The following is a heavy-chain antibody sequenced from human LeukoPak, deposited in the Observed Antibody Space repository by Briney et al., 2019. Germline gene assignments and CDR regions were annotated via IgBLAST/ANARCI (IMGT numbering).Heavy chain of an antibody. CDR1: GFTFDDYG. D-gene: IGHD3-10*01. CDR3: ARAESRLWFGELGH. Sequence: PGGSLRLSCAASGFTFDDYGMSRVRQAPGKGLEWVSGINWNGGSTGYADSVKGRFTISRDNAKNSLYLQMNSLRAEDTALYYCARAESRLWFGELGHWGQGTLVTVSS. J-gene: IGHJ4*02. V-gene: IGHV3-20*04. CDR2: INWNGGST.